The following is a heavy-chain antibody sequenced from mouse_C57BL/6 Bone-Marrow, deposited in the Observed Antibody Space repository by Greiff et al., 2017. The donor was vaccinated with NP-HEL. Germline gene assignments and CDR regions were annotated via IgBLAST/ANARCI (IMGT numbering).Heavy chain of an antibody. D-gene: IGHD1-1*01. J-gene: IGHJ4*01. Sequence: EVQLQQSGAELVKPGASVKLSCTASGFNIKDYYMPWVKQRTEQGLEWIGRIDPEDGETKYAPKFQGKATITADTSSNTAYLHLSSLTSEDTAVYYCARDYGSFYYYAMDYWGQGTSVTVSS. CDR3: ARDYGSFYYYAMDY. CDR2: IDPEDGET. CDR1: GFNIKDYY. V-gene: IGHV14-2*01.